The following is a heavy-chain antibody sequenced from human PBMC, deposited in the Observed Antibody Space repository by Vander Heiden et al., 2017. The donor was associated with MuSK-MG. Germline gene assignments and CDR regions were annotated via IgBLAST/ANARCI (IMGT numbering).Heavy chain of an antibody. V-gene: IGHV3-21*01. CDR1: GFTFSTYG. D-gene: IGHD3-9*01. CDR2: ITSGRTSSSSSSSNSTSHI. J-gene: IGHJ4*02. CDR3: ARDDYDVLTGDSPLDY. Sequence: CAASGFTFSTYGFNWFRQAPGKGLAWVSSITSGRTSSSSSSSNSTSHISYADSVKGRLTISRDNAKTSLYRHMSSMRVEDTAVYYCARDDYDVLTGDSPLDYWGQGTLVTVSS.